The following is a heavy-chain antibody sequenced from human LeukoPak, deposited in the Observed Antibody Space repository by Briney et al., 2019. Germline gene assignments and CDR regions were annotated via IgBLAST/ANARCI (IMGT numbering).Heavy chain of an antibody. D-gene: IGHD3-22*01. CDR2: IYSGGST. V-gene: IGHV3-66*01. Sequence: GSLRLSCAASGFTVSSNYMSWVRQAPGKGLEWVSVIYSGGSTYYADSVKGRFTISRDNSKNTLYLQMNSLRAEDTAVYYCARDLGYYDSSGRKINWFDPWGQGTLVTVSS. CDR3: ARDLGYYDSSGRKINWFDP. CDR1: GFTVSSNY. J-gene: IGHJ5*02.